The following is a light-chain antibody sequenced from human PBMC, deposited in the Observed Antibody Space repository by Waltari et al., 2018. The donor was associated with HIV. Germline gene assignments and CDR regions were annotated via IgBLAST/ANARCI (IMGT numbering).Light chain of an antibody. CDR3: VTWDFSLSAVV. V-gene: IGLV1-51*01. CDR2: DSN. J-gene: IGLJ3*02. Sequence: QSVLTQPPSVSAAPGQKVFISCSGSSSNIGHNYVLWYQQLPGTAPKLLMYDSNKRPSGIPDRFSGSKSGTSATLAITGLQTGDEADYYCVTWDFSLSAVVFGGGTKLTVL. CDR1: SSNIGHNY.